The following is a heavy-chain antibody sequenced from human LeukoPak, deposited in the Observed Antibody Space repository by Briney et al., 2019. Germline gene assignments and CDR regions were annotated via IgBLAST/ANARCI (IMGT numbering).Heavy chain of an antibody. CDR2: INWNGGST. D-gene: IGHD3-16*01. V-gene: IGHV3-20*04. J-gene: IGHJ5*02. Sequence: GGSLRLSCAASGFTFDDYGMSWVRQAPGKGLEWVSGINWNGGSTGYADSVKGRFTISRDNAKNSLYLQMNSLRAEDTAVYYCAKDDNYIRFLSWGQGTLVTVSS. CDR1: GFTFDDYG. CDR3: AKDDNYIRFLS.